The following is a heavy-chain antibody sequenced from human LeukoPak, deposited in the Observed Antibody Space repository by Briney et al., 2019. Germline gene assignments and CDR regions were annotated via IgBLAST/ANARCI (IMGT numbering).Heavy chain of an antibody. D-gene: IGHD2-15*01. CDR2: IWYDGSNK. Sequence: PGGSLRLSCVPSGFTFNSYAMFWVRQAPGKGLEWVSLIWYDGSNKYYADSVKGRFTISRDNSKNTLFLQMNSLRAEDTAVYYCARARGWQPNYYYYYMDVWGTGTTVTVSS. V-gene: IGHV3-33*07. J-gene: IGHJ6*03. CDR1: GFTFNSYA. CDR3: ARARGWQPNYYYYYMDV.